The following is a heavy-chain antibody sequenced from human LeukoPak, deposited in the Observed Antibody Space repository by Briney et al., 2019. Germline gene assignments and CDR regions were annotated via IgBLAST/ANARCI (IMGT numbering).Heavy chain of an antibody. J-gene: IGHJ6*03. CDR1: VYTFTRYD. Sequence: ASVKVSCKASVYTFTRYDINCVRQATGQELEWMGWMNPNSGNTGYAQKFQGRVTMTRNTSISTAYMELSSLRSEDTAVYYCARSFQPHYYYYYMDVWGKGTTVTVSS. V-gene: IGHV1-8*01. CDR3: ARSFQPHYYYYYMDV. CDR2: MNPNSGNT. D-gene: IGHD2-2*01.